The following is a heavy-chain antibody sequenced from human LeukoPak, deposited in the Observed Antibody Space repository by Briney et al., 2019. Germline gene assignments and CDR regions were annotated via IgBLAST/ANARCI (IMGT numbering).Heavy chain of an antibody. D-gene: IGHD1-26*01. CDR3: ASLYDIVGTTVDY. V-gene: IGHV1-2*06. J-gene: IGHJ4*02. CDR2: INPNTGGT. CDR1: GYTFTGYY. Sequence: ASVKVSCKASGYTFTGYYIYWVRQAPGQGLEWMGRINPNTGGTNFAQKFQGRVIMTRDTSITTAYMELSGLRSDDTAVYYCASLYDIVGTTVDYWGQGTLVTVSS.